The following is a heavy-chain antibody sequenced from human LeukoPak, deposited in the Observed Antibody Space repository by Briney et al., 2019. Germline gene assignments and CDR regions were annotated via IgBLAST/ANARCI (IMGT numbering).Heavy chain of an antibody. Sequence: SQTLSLTCTVSGGSISSGGYYWSWIRQHPGKGLEWIGYIYYSGSTYYNPSLKSRVTISVDTSKNQFSLKLSSVTAADTAVYCCATSLLDGVDYWGQGTLVTVSS. D-gene: IGHD3-16*01. CDR2: IYYSGST. CDR1: GGSISSGGYY. J-gene: IGHJ4*02. CDR3: ATSLLDGVDY. V-gene: IGHV4-31*03.